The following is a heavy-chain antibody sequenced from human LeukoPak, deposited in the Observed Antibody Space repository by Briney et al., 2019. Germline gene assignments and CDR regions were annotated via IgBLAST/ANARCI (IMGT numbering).Heavy chain of an antibody. CDR1: GYTFTSYA. D-gene: IGHD3-3*01. CDR3: ARDLAYYDFWSGYYHNWFDP. Sequence: ASVKVSCKASGYTFTSYAMNWVRQAPGQGLEWMGWINTNTGNPTYAQGFTGRFVFSLDTSVSTAYLQISSLKAEDTAVYYCARDLAYYDFWSGYYHNWFDPWGQGTLVTVSS. J-gene: IGHJ5*02. CDR2: INTNTGNP. V-gene: IGHV7-4-1*02.